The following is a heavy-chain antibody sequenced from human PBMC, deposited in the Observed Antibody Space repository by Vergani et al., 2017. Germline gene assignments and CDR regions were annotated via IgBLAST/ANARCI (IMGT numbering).Heavy chain of an antibody. CDR2: IYYSGST. J-gene: IGHJ5*02. Sequence: QLQLQESGPGLVKPSETLSLTCTVSGGSISSSSYYWGWIRQPPGKGLEWIGSIYYSGSTYYNPSLKSRVTISVDTSKNQFSLKLSSVTAADTAVYYCARERRLVMVRRSNWFDPWGQGTLVTVSS. D-gene: IGHD3-10*01. V-gene: IGHV4-39*07. CDR3: ARERRLVMVRRSNWFDP. CDR1: GGSISSSSYY.